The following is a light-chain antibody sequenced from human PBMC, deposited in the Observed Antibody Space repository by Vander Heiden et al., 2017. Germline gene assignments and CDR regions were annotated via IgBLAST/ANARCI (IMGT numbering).Light chain of an antibody. CDR1: KLGDKY. J-gene: IGLJ2*01. CDR3: QAWDSSDVV. V-gene: IGLV3-1*01. CDR2: QDS. Sequence: SYELTQPPSVSVSPGQTASITCSGDKLGDKYACWYQQKPGQSPVLVIYQDSKRASGIPGRFSGSNSGSTATLTIRGTQAMDEGHYYCQAWDSSDVVFGGGTKLTVL.